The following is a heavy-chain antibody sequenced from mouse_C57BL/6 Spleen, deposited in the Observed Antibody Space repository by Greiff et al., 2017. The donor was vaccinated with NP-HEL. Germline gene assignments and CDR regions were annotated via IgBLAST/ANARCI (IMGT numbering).Heavy chain of an antibody. J-gene: IGHJ4*01. D-gene: IGHD2-3*01. CDR1: GFTFSDYG. Sequence: DVKLVESGGGLVKPGGSLKLSCAASGFTFSDYGMHWVRQAPEKGLEWVAYISSGSSTIYYADTVKGRFTISRDNAKNTLFLQMTSLRSEDTAMYYCARIDDGYYDYAMDYWGQGTSVTVSS. CDR3: ARIDDGYYDYAMDY. V-gene: IGHV5-17*01. CDR2: ISSGSSTI.